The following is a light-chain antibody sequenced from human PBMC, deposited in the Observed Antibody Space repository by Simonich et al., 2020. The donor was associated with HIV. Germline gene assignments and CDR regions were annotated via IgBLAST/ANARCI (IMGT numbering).Light chain of an antibody. V-gene: IGKV3-15*01. J-gene: IGKJ4*01. CDR1: QGFSSD. Sequence: EIVMTQSPATMSVSPGEKATLSCRASQGFSSDFACYQKKLGQAPRLLIYGAYTRATGIPARFRCSGSGTEFTLTISSMQSEDFAVYYCQQYNNWPTFGGGTKVEIK. CDR2: GAY. CDR3: QQYNNWPT.